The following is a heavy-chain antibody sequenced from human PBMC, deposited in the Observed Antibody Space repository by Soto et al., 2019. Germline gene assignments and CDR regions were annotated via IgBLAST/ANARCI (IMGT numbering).Heavy chain of an antibody. Sequence: LRLSCAASGFTLSSSEMNWVRQAPGKGLEWVSYVGSSGNTKYYADSVKGRFTISRDNAKNPLYLQMNSLRAEDTAVYYCARGLEYYFKPGVFDIWGQGTMVTVSS. V-gene: IGHV3-48*03. CDR1: GFTLSSSE. J-gene: IGHJ3*02. D-gene: IGHD1-26*01. CDR3: ARGLEYYFKPGVFDI. CDR2: VGSSGNTK.